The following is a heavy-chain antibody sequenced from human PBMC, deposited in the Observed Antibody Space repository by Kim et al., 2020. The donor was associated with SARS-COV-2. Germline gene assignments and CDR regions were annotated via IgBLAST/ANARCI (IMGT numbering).Heavy chain of an antibody. CDR3: TTAPVVATRDLDY. CDR1: GFTFSNIW. CDR2: IKSKIDGGTT. Sequence: GGSLRLSCVASGFTFSNIWMNWVRQAPGKGLEWVGRIKSKIDGGTTDYAAPVRGRFTISRDDSKSTVYLQMNNLKIEETAVYYCTTAPVVATRDLDYWGQGTLVTVSS. J-gene: IGHJ4*02. D-gene: IGHD5-12*01. V-gene: IGHV3-15*01.